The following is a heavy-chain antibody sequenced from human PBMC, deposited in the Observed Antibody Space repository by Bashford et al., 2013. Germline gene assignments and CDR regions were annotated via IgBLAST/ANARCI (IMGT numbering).Heavy chain of an antibody. CDR2: IIPIFGTA. CDR1: GGTFSSYA. J-gene: IGHJ6*03. D-gene: IGHD4-17*01. Sequence: SVKVSCKASGGTFSSYAISWVRQAPGQGLEWMGGIIPIFGTANYAQKFQGRVTITADKSTSTAYMELSSLRSEDTAVYYCARVGAKTTLHYYYMDVWGKGTTVTVSS. CDR3: ARVGAKTTLHYYYMDV. V-gene: IGHV1-69*06.